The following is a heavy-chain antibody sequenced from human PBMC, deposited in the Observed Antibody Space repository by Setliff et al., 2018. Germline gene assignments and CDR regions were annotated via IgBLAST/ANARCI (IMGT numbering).Heavy chain of an antibody. CDR2: INHSGTT. CDR1: GGTFSDYY. J-gene: IGHJ4*02. CDR3: ARGRNVAARLYDN. V-gene: IGHV4-34*01. Sequence: SETLSLTCTAYGGTFSDYYWTWIRQPPGKGLEWIGEINHSGTTNYNPSLKSRVTISVDTSKNQFSLTMTPVTAADAAVYYCARGRNVAARLYDNWGQGFLVTVSS. D-gene: IGHD6-6*01.